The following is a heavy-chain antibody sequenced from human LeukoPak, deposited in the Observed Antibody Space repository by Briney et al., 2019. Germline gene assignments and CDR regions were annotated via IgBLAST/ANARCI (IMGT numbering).Heavy chain of an antibody. Sequence: GASVKVSCKASGYTFTGYYMHWVRQAPGQGLEWMGWINPNSGGTNYAQKFQGRVTMTRDTSISTAYMELSRLRSDDTAVYYCARGRDYDILTGYLPYYGMDVWGQGTTVTVSS. CDR2: INPNSGGT. CDR1: GYTFTGYY. V-gene: IGHV1-2*02. D-gene: IGHD3-9*01. J-gene: IGHJ6*02. CDR3: ARGRDYDILTGYLPYYGMDV.